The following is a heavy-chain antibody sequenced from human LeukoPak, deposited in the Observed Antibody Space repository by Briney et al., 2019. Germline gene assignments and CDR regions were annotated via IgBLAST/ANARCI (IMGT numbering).Heavy chain of an antibody. D-gene: IGHD6-19*01. V-gene: IGHV3-9*01. CDR3: AKEERRIAVAGITYYFDY. CDR1: GFTFDDYA. Sequence: GGSLRLSCAASGFTFDDYAMHWVRQAPGKGLEWVSGISWNSGSIGYADSVKGRFTISRDNAKNSLYLQMNSLRAEDTALYYCAKEERRIAVAGITYYFDYWGQGTLVTVPS. CDR2: ISWNSGSI. J-gene: IGHJ4*02.